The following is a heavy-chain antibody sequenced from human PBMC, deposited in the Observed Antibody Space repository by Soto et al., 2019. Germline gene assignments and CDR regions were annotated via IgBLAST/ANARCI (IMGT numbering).Heavy chain of an antibody. CDR2: IYYSGST. J-gene: IGHJ5*02. V-gene: IGHV4-39*01. Sequence: PSETLSLTCTVSGGSISSGSYFWGWIRQPPGKGLEWIGSIYYSGSTSYNPSLRSRVTMSVDTSKNQFSLKLSSVSAADAAVYYCARHTGYSSGKWWFDPWGQGTLVTVSS. D-gene: IGHD6-19*01. CDR1: GGSISSGSYF. CDR3: ARHTGYSSGKWWFDP.